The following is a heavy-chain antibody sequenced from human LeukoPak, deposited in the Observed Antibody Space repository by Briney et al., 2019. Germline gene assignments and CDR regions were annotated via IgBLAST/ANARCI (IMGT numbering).Heavy chain of an antibody. J-gene: IGHJ3*02. D-gene: IGHD5-24*01. V-gene: IGHV1-46*01. CDR1: GYTFTGCY. CDR2: INPSGGST. CDR3: ARGSAGMATMGAFDI. Sequence: ASVKVSCEASGYTFTGCYMHWVRQAPGQGLEWMGIINPSGGSTSYAQKFQGRVTMTRDMSTSTVYMELSSLRSEDTAVYYCARGSAGMATMGAFDIWGQGTMVTVSS.